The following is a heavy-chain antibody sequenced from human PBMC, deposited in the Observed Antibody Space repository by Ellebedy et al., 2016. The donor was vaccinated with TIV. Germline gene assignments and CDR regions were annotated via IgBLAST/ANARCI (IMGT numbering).Heavy chain of an antibody. V-gene: IGHV3-43*01. Sequence: GESLKISCAASGFTFDDYTMHWVRQAPGKGLEWVSLISWDDGSIYYADSVKGRFTISRDNSTNSLYLQMNSLRTEDTALYYCAIFNYGMDVWGQGTTVTVSS. D-gene: IGHD3-9*01. CDR1: GFTFDDYT. CDR3: AIFNYGMDV. CDR2: ISWDDGSI. J-gene: IGHJ6*02.